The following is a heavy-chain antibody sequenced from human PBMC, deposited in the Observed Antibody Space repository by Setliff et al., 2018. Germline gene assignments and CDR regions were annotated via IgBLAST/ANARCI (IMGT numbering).Heavy chain of an antibody. Sequence: AGGSLRLSCAASGFMFGSYAMHWVRQAPGRGPEWLAVISYDGSHDYYADSVRGRFTISRDNSNNTLYMQMSSLRAEDTAIYSCARDGKQYYYDSTGYYRNWFDPWGQGTLVTVSS. D-gene: IGHD3-22*01. J-gene: IGHJ5*02. CDR1: GFMFGSYA. V-gene: IGHV3-30-3*01. CDR3: ARDGKQYYYDSTGYYRNWFDP. CDR2: ISYDGSHD.